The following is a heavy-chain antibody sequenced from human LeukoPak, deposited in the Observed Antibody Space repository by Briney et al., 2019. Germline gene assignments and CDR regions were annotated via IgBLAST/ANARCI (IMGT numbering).Heavy chain of an antibody. CDR2: INYSGNT. CDR1: GGSISSYH. D-gene: IGHD6-19*01. V-gene: IGHV4-59*01. Sequence: KPSETLSLKCSVSGGSISSYHWSWMAQTPGKGREGSGCINYSGNTDYSPSLESRLTIAVTTSKNQFSLRLRSVTAADTAVYYCARSSGWSFFDCWGQGSLVTVSS. CDR3: ARSSGWSFFDC. J-gene: IGHJ4*02.